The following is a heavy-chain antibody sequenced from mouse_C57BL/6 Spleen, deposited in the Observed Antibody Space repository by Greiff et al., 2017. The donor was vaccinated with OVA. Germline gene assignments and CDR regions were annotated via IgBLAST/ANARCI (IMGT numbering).Heavy chain of an antibody. CDR3: AREHDGYYVGFAY. CDR1: GYTFTSYW. D-gene: IGHD2-3*01. Sequence: QVQLQQPGAELVKPGASVKLPCKASGYTFTSYWMHWVKQRPGQGLEWIGMIHPNSGSTNYNEKFKSKATLTVDKSSSTAYMQLSSLTSEDSAVYYCAREHDGYYVGFAYWGQGTLVTVSA. J-gene: IGHJ3*01. V-gene: IGHV1-64*01. CDR2: IHPNSGST.